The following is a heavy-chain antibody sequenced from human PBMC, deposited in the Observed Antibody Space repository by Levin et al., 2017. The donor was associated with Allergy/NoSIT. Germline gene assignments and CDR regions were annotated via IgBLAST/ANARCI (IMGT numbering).Heavy chain of an antibody. CDR3: VRDQKFDILTGYFSYYVDF. Sequence: PGGSLRLSCAASGFTFSNFAFHWVRQAPGKGLEWVAVISHDENIKYYSDSVKGRFTVSRDNSRNTLFLQMNSLRPEDTAVYYCVRDQKFDILTGYFSYYVDFWGQGTLVTVSS. D-gene: IGHD3-9*01. J-gene: IGHJ4*02. CDR2: ISHDENIK. V-gene: IGHV3-30*04. CDR1: GFTFSNFA.